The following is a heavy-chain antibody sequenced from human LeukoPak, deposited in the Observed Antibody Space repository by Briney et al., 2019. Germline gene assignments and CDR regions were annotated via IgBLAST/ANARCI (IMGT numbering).Heavy chain of an antibody. Sequence: ASVTVSFTASGYTFTSYGISWVRQAPGQGLEWMGWISAYNGNTNYAQKLQGRVTMTTDTSTSTAYMELRSLRSDDTAVYYCARFNWKQLDYWGQGTLVTVSS. CDR3: ARFNWKQLDY. D-gene: IGHD1-1*01. CDR1: GYTFTSYG. J-gene: IGHJ4*02. V-gene: IGHV1-18*01. CDR2: ISAYNGNT.